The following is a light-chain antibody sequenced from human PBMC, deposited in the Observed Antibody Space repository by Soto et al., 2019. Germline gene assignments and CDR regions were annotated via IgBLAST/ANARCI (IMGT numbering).Light chain of an antibody. CDR2: DAS. V-gene: IGKV1-5*01. CDR3: QQYNSYSRT. CDR1: QSISSW. J-gene: IGKJ1*01. Sequence: DIQRTQGPSTLSASLGDRVTITCRASQSISSWLAWYQQKPGKAPKLLIYDASSLESGVPSRFSGSGSGTEFTLTISSLQPDDFATYYCQQYNSYSRTFGQGTKVDIK.